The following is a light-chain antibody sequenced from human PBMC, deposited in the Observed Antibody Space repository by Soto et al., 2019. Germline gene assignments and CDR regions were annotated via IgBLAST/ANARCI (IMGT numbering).Light chain of an antibody. CDR1: SSDVGAYKY. J-gene: IGLJ3*02. CDR2: EVT. CDR3: TSSVGNDICV. Sequence: QSALTQPPSASGSPGQSVTISCTGTSSDVGAYKYVSWYQQYPGKAPKLMIYEVTKRPSGVPDRFSGSKSGNTASLTVSGLQAEDEADYYCTSSVGNDICVFGGGTKLTVL. V-gene: IGLV2-8*01.